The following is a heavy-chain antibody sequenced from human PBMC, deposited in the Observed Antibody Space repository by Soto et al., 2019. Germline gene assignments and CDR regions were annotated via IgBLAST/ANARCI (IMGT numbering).Heavy chain of an antibody. CDR1: GGTFSSYA. CDR2: IIPIFGTA. Sequence: GASVKVSCKASGGTFSSYAISWVRQAPGQGLEWMGGIIPIFGTANYAQKFQGRVTITADESTSTAYMELSSLRSEDTAVYYCARDRTSMNHDYSNWKSYYYYYGMDVWAQGTTVPVSS. J-gene: IGHJ6*02. CDR3: ARDRTSMNHDYSNWKSYYYYYGMDV. V-gene: IGHV1-69*13. D-gene: IGHD4-4*01.